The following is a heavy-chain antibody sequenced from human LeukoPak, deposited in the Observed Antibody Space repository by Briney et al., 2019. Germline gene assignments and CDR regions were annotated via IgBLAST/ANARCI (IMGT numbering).Heavy chain of an antibody. D-gene: IGHD3-10*01. CDR3: AKDLRVIYASGSFYYRYMDV. J-gene: IGHJ6*03. V-gene: IGHV3-30*02. CDR2: LRFDGSNE. Sequence: GGSLGLSCAASGFTFSSHGMHWVRQAPGKGLEWVAFLRFDGSNEDYADSVKGRFNITRDNSKNTLYLQMSTLRTEDTAVYYCAKDLRVIYASGSFYYRYMDVWGKGTTVIISS. CDR1: GFTFSSHG.